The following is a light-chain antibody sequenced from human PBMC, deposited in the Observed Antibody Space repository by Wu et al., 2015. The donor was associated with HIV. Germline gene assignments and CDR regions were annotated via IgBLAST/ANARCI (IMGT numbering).Light chain of an antibody. CDR3: QQYNNWPPLT. CDR2: GAS. V-gene: IGKV3-15*01. J-gene: IGKJ3*01. Sequence: EIVMTQSPATLSVSPGERATLSCRASQSVSSNLAWYQQKPGQAPRLLIYGASTRATSIPARFSGSGSGTESTLTISSLQSEDFAVYYCQQYNNWPPLTFGPGTKVDIK. CDR1: QSVSSN.